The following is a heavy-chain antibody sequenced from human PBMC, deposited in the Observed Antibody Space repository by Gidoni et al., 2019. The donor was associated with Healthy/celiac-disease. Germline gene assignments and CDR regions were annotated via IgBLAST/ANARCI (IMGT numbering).Heavy chain of an antibody. J-gene: IGHJ6*02. CDR1: GYTFTSYY. D-gene: IGHD3-3*01. V-gene: IGHV1-46*01. CDR3: ARDILRYLEYYYYGMDV. CDR2: INPSGGST. Sequence: QVQLVQSGAEVKKPGASVKVSCKASGYTFTSYYMHWVRQAPGQGREWMGIINPSGGSTSYAQKFQGRVTMTRDTSTSTVYMELSSLRSEDTAVYYCARDILRYLEYYYYGMDVWGQGTTVTVSS.